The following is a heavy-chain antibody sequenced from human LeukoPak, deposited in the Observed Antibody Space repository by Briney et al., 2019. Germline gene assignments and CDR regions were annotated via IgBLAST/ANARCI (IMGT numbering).Heavy chain of an antibody. CDR3: AKEGENYYGSGSPY. CDR2: ISGSGGST. CDR1: GFTFSGYA. Sequence: PGGSLRLSCAASGFTFSGYAMSWVRQAPGRGLEWVSAISGSGGSTYYADSVKGRFTISRDNSKNTLYLQMNSLRAEDTAVYYCAKEGENYYGSGSPYWGQGTQVTVSS. J-gene: IGHJ4*02. D-gene: IGHD3-10*01. V-gene: IGHV3-23*01.